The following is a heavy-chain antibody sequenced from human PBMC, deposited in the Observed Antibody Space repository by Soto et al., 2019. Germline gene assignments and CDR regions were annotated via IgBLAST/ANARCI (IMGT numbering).Heavy chain of an antibody. CDR2: IFWDDDK. Sequence: QITLKESGPTLVKPKQTLTLTCNFSGFSLITNGVGVGWIRQPPGKALEWLALIFWDDDKHNSPSLMNRLTITKDTSKNQVVLTMTNMDPVDTATYYCAHSAQWTDYFDYWGQGTLVTVSS. CDR1: GFSLITNGVG. CDR3: AHSAQWTDYFDY. V-gene: IGHV2-5*02. D-gene: IGHD6-19*01. J-gene: IGHJ4*02.